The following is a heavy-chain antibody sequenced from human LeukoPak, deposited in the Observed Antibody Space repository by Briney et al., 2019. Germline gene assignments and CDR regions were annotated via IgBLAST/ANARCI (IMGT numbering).Heavy chain of an antibody. J-gene: IGHJ5*02. Sequence: PSETLSLTCTVSGGSISSYYWSWIRQPPGKGLEWIGYIYYSGSTNYNPSLKSRVTISLDTSNTQFSLKLDSVTAADTAVYYCAKEDRAKYWYDPWSQGTLVTVSS. CDR3: AKEDRAKYWYDP. D-gene: IGHD1-14*01. CDR2: IYYSGST. V-gene: IGHV4-4*08. CDR1: GGSISSYY.